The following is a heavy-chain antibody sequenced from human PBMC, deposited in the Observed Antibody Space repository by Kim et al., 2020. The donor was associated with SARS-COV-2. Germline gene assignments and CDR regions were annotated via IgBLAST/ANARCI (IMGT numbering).Heavy chain of an antibody. Sequence: NTNYAQKLQGRVTMTTDTSTSTAYMELRSLRSDDTAVYYCARGIAARLGVWGQGTTVTVSS. D-gene: IGHD6-6*01. CDR3: ARGIAARLGV. CDR2: NT. J-gene: IGHJ6*02. V-gene: IGHV1-18*01.